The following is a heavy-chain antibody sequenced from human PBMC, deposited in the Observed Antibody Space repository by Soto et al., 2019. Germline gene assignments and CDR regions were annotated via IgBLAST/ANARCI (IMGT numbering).Heavy chain of an antibody. Sequence: ASVKVSCKASGYRFPSYGMRWLRHAPGQGLEWMGWISDYNGNTNYAQKLQGRVTMTTDTSTSTAYIDLSRLRSEDTAVYSCARHASRVPRLLLSWAQGTLVTFSS. CDR3: ARHASRVPRLLLS. CDR2: ISDYNGNT. V-gene: IGHV1-18*01. CDR1: GYRFPSYG. J-gene: IGHJ5*02. D-gene: IGHD6-6*01.